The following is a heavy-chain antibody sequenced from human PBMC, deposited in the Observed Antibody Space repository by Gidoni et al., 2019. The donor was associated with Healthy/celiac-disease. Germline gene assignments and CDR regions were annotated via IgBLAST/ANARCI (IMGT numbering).Heavy chain of an antibody. D-gene: IGHD4-17*01. CDR2: IGGSGGST. V-gene: IGHV3-23*01. CDR1: GFTCSSYA. J-gene: IGHJ4*02. CDR3: AKETSHDYGDYPFDY. Sequence: EAQLLESGGGLVQPGGSLRLSCAASGFTCSSYAMSWVRQAPGKGLEWVSAIGGSGGSTSYADSVKGRFTISRDNSKNTLYLQMSSLRAEDTAVYYCAKETSHDYGDYPFDYWGQGTLVTVSS.